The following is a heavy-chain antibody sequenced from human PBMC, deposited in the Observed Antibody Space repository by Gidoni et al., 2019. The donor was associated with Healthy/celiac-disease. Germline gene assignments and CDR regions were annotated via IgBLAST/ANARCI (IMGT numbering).Heavy chain of an antibody. J-gene: IGHJ4*02. D-gene: IGHD3-22*01. V-gene: IGHV3-49*04. Sequence: EVQLVESGGGLVQPGRSLRLSCTASGFTFGDYAMSWVRQAPGKGLEWVGFIRSKAYGGTTEYAASVKGRFTISRDDSKSIAYLQMNSLKTEDTAVYYCTRGDDSSGYPLFDYWGQGTLVTVSS. CDR1: GFTFGDYA. CDR2: IRSKAYGGTT. CDR3: TRGDDSSGYPLFDY.